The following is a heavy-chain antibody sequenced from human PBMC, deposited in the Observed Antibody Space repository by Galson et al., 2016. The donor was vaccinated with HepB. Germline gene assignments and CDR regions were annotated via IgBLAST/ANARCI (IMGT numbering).Heavy chain of an antibody. Sequence: SETLSLTCTASGGSISTSSYYWGWIRQPPGKGLEWIGNIYSSGSTYYNPSLKSRVTISVDTSKNQFYLKLSSVTAADTAVYFCARDWLPDYWGQGTLVTVSS. CDR3: ARDWLPDY. CDR2: IYSSGST. J-gene: IGHJ4*02. D-gene: IGHD1-14*01. CDR1: GGSISTSSYY. V-gene: IGHV4-39*07.